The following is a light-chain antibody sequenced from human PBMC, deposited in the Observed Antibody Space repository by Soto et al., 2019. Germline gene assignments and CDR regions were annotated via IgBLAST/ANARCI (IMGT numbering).Light chain of an antibody. Sequence: QSVLTQPASVSGSPGQSITISCTGTSSDVGAYNYVSWYQQHPGKVPKLMIYDASDRPSGVSNRFSGSKSGNTASLTISGLQAEDEADYYCSSFTRSNSYVFGTGTKLTVL. CDR2: DAS. V-gene: IGLV2-14*03. CDR1: SSDVGAYNY. CDR3: SSFTRSNSYV. J-gene: IGLJ1*01.